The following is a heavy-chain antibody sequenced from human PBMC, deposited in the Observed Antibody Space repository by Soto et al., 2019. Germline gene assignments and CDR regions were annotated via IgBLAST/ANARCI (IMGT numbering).Heavy chain of an antibody. D-gene: IGHD4-17*01. Sequence: QITLKESGPTLVKPTQTLTLTCTFSGFSHSTNEVGVGWIRQPPGKALEWLALIYSDDHKRYSPSLQSRLTISKDTSKSQVVLTMTNVDPVDTATYYCAHLPKTDGDDVESYYFDYWGQGTMVNVSS. CDR2: IYSDDHK. CDR3: AHLPKTDGDDVESYYFDY. CDR1: GFSHSTNEVG. J-gene: IGHJ4*02. V-gene: IGHV2-5*02.